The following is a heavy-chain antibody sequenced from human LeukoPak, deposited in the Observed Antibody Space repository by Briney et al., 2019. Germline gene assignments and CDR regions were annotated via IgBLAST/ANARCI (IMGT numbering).Heavy chain of an antibody. J-gene: IGHJ6*03. CDR3: ARGDDIVATIRDYYYYMDV. D-gene: IGHD5-12*01. V-gene: IGHV1-69*06. CDR2: IIPIFGTA. Sequence: SVKVSCKASGGTFSSYAISWVRQAPGQGPEWMGGIIPIFGTANYAQKFQGRVTITADKSTSTAYMELSSLRSEDTAVYYCARGDDIVATIRDYYYYMDVWGKGTTVTVSS. CDR1: GGTFSSYA.